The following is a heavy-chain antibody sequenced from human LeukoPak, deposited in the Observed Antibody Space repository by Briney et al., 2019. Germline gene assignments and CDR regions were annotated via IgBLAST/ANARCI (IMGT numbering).Heavy chain of an antibody. Sequence: AGSLTLSCAASGFTFSSHAMSWVRQAPGNGLEWVSAISRSGGSTYYADSVKGRFTISRDNSKNMLFLQMNSLRAEDTAVYYCAKMDSDYYIDCWVQGTLVSDCS. CDR1: GFTFSSHA. J-gene: IGHJ4*02. CDR3: AKMDSDYYIDC. D-gene: IGHD3/OR15-3a*01. V-gene: IGHV3-23*01. CDR2: ISRSGGST.